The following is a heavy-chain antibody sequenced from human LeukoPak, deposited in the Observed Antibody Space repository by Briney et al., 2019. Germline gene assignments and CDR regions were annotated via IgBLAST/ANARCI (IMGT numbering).Heavy chain of an antibody. J-gene: IGHJ6*04. D-gene: IGHD3-9*01. V-gene: IGHV3-7*03. CDR3: ARVKRSLRYFEDGYYGMDV. Sequence: GGSLRLSCAASGFTFSSYWMSWVRQAPGKGLEWVSTIRQGGSEKYYVDSVKGRFTISRDNAKNSLYLQMNSLRAEDTAVYYCARVKRSLRYFEDGYYGMDVWGKGTTVTVSS. CDR1: GFTFSSYW. CDR2: IRQGGSEK.